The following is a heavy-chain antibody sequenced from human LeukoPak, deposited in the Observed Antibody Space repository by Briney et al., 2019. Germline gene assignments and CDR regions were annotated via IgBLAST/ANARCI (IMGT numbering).Heavy chain of an antibody. J-gene: IGHJ3*02. CDR1: GFTFDDYA. D-gene: IGHD3-3*01. Sequence: GGSLRLSCAASGFTFDDYAMHWVRQAPGKGLEWVSGISWNSGSIGYADSVKGRFTISRDNAKNSLYLQMNSLRAEDMALYYCAKGYYDFWSGFNDAFDIWGQGTMVTVSS. CDR3: AKGYYDFWSGFNDAFDI. CDR2: ISWNSGSI. V-gene: IGHV3-9*03.